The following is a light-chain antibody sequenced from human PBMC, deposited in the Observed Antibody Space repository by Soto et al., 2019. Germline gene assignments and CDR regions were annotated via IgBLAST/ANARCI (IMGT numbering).Light chain of an antibody. Sequence: ETVLTQSPGTLSLSPGERATLFCRASRSVSSSYLAWYQQKPGQAPRLLIYGASSRATGIPDRFSGSGSGTDFTLTISSLEPEDFAVYYCQQYGSSPPSLTFGQGTKVEIK. V-gene: IGKV3-20*01. CDR2: GAS. J-gene: IGKJ1*01. CDR1: RSVSSSY. CDR3: QQYGSSPPSLT.